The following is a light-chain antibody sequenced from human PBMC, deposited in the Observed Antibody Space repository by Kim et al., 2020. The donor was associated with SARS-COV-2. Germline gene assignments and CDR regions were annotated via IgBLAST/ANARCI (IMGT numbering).Light chain of an antibody. V-gene: IGLV2-14*03. CDR1: SSDVGGYNY. Sequence: QSITISCTGTSSDVGGYNYVSWYQQHPGKAPKLMIYDVSNRPSGVSNRFSGSKSGNTASLTISELQAEDEADYYFSSYTSSSTLVVFGGGTKVTVL. CDR3: SSYTSSSTLVV. CDR2: DVS. J-gene: IGLJ2*01.